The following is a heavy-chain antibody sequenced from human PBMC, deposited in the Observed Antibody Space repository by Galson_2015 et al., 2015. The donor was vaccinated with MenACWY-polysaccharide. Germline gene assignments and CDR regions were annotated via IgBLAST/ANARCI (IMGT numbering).Heavy chain of an antibody. CDR3: AKDTGPGEYAYSWGTFDI. CDR2: VSASGGST. CDR1: EITFDNYA. V-gene: IGHV3-23*01. D-gene: IGHD3-10*01. Sequence: SLRLSCAASEITFDNYAMSWVRQAPGKGLEWVSGVSASGGSTVYTDSAKGRFTMSRDNSKRSLYLQMNSLRAEDTAVYYCAKDTGPGEYAYSWGTFDIWGRGTMVTVSS. J-gene: IGHJ3*02.